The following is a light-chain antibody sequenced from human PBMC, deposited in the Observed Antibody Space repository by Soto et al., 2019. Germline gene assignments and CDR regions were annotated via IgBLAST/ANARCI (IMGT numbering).Light chain of an antibody. CDR2: GAS. V-gene: IGKV3-11*01. CDR1: QSVSNNY. CDR3: QQRANWPPT. J-gene: IGKJ5*01. Sequence: EIVLTQSPGTLSLSPGARAPLSCRASQSVSNNYLAWYQQKPGQAPRLLIYGASNRATGIPARFSGSGSGTDFTLTISSLEAEDFAIYYCQQRANWPPTFGQGTRLEIK.